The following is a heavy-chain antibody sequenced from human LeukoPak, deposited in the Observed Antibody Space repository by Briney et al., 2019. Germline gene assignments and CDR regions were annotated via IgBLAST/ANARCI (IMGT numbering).Heavy chain of an antibody. J-gene: IGHJ4*02. Sequence: ASVKVSCKASGYTFTGYYMHWVRQAPGQGLEWMGWINPNSGGTNYAQKFQGRVTMTRDTSISTAYMELSRLRSDDTAVYYCARDQRYSYGYYFDYWGQGTLVTVSS. CDR1: GYTFTGYY. CDR2: INPNSGGT. D-gene: IGHD5-18*01. CDR3: ARDQRYSYGYYFDY. V-gene: IGHV1-2*02.